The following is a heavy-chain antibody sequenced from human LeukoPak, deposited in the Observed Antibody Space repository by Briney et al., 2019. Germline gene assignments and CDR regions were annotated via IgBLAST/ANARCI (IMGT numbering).Heavy chain of an antibody. V-gene: IGHV3-74*01. J-gene: IGHJ4*02. Sequence: PGGSLRLSCAASGFTFSSYSMNWVRQAPGKGLVWVSRIKSDGSSTNYADSVKGRFTISRDNAKNTLYLQMNSLKAEDTAVYYCARDSTNPVWGQGTLVTVSS. CDR2: IKSDGSST. CDR3: ARDSTNPV. CDR1: GFTFSSYS. D-gene: IGHD3-3*02.